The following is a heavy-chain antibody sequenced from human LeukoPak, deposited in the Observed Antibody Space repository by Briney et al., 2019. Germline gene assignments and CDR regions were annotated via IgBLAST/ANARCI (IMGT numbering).Heavy chain of an antibody. CDR3: AVRGGQYYFDY. CDR1: GYTFTGYY. J-gene: IGHJ4*02. CDR2: INPNSGGT. Sequence: ASVKVSCKASGYTFTGYYMHWVRQAPGQGLEWMGWINPNSGGTNYAQKFQGRVTMTRDTSTSTVYMELSSLRSEDTAVYYCAVRGGQYYFDYWGQGTLVTVSS. V-gene: IGHV1-2*02.